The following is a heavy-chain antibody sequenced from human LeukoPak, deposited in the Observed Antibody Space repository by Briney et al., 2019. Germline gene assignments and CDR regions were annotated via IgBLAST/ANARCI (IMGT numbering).Heavy chain of an antibody. CDR3: ARGGPLADSSGYWGY. D-gene: IGHD3-22*01. Sequence: PSETLSLTCTVSGGSISSYYWSWIRQPPGKGLEWIGYIYYSGSTNYNPSLKSRVTISVDTSKNQFSLKLSFVTAADTAVYYCARGGPLADSSGYWGYWGQGTLVTVSS. J-gene: IGHJ4*02. CDR1: GGSISSYY. CDR2: IYYSGST. V-gene: IGHV4-59*01.